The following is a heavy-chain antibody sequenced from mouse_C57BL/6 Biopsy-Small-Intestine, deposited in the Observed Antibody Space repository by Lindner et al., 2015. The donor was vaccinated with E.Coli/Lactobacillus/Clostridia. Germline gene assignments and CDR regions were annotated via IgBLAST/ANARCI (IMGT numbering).Heavy chain of an antibody. J-gene: IGHJ3*01. CDR3: VREGYGHYEWFAY. D-gene: IGHD2-1*01. V-gene: IGHV10-1*01. CDR1: GFSFKTYA. CDR2: IKSESNRFAT. Sequence: VQLQSLWRIVQPKGSLKLSCAASGFSFKTYAMNWVRQAPGKGLEWVARIKSESNRFATYYADSVKDRFTISRDDSQSMLYLQMNNLKTEDTAMYYCVREGYGHYEWFAYWGQGTLVTVSA.